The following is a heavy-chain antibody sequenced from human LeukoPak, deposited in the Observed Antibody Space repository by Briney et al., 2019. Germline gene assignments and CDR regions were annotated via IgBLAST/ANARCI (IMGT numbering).Heavy chain of an antibody. J-gene: IGHJ3*02. V-gene: IGHV3-30*02. Sequence: PGGSLRLSCAASGFTFSSYGMHWVRQAPGKGLEWVAVIWYGGSNKYYADSVKGRFTISRDNSKNTLYLQMNSLRAEDTAVYYCAKGLLRYFDWDAFDIWGQGTMVTVSS. CDR3: AKGLLRYFDWDAFDI. D-gene: IGHD3-9*01. CDR1: GFTFSSYG. CDR2: IWYGGSNK.